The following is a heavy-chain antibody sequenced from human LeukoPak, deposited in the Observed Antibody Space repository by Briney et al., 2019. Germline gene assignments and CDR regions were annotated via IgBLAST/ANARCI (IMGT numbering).Heavy chain of an antibody. Sequence: SETLSLTCTVSGGSISSYYWSWIRQPAGKGLEWIGRIYTSGSTNYNPSLKSRVTMLVDTSKNQFSLKLSSVTAADTAVYYCARDREPSYYYDSSGYSFDYWGQGTLVTVSS. CDR3: ARDREPSYYYDSSGYSFDY. D-gene: IGHD3-22*01. J-gene: IGHJ4*02. CDR2: IYTSGST. V-gene: IGHV4-4*07. CDR1: GGSISSYY.